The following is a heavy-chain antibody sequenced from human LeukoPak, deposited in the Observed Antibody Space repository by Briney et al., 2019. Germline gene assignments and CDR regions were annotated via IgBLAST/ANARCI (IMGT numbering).Heavy chain of an antibody. CDR3: ARDRRAERWLFDY. D-gene: IGHD5-24*01. J-gene: IGHJ4*02. CDR2: IIPIFGTA. CDR1: GGTFSSYA. V-gene: IGHV1-69*05. Sequence: GASVKVSCKASGGTFSSYAISWVRQAPGQGLEWMGGIIPIFGTANYAQKFQGRVTITTDESTSTAYMELSSLSSEDTAVYYCARDRRAERWLFDYWGQGTLVTVSS.